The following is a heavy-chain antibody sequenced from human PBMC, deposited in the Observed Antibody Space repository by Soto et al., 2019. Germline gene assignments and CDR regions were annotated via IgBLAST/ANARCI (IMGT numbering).Heavy chain of an antibody. Sequence: GGSLRLSCAASGFAFNSYWMHWVRQNPGKGPVWVSRIYNDGSRTAYADSVKGRFTISRDNAKNTLYLQMSSLTVEDTAVYYCARDLSGETTPYFDLWGQGALVTASS. CDR1: GFAFNSYW. D-gene: IGHD1-1*01. CDR3: ARDLSGETTPYFDL. V-gene: IGHV3-74*01. J-gene: IGHJ4*02. CDR2: IYNDGSRT.